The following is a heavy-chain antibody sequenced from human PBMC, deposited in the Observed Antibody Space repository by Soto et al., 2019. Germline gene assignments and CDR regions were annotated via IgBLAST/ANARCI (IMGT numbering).Heavy chain of an antibody. J-gene: IGHJ3*01. CDR2: IFGSGRTT. CDR1: GFDFSSDV. D-gene: IGHD1-26*01. Sequence: LRLSCAASGFDFSSDVMNWVRQAPGEGLEWVASIFGSGRTTYYADSVKGRFNISRDNSKNTLYLQLNSLRVEDTALYYCAKSQSGSFFAAFDLWGQGTMVTVSS. CDR3: AKSQSGSFFAAFDL. V-gene: IGHV3-23*01.